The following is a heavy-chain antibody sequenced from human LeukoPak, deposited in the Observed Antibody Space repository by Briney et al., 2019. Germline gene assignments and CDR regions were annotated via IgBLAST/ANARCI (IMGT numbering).Heavy chain of an antibody. J-gene: IGHJ4*02. CDR3: ASPPTYYYDSSGLGLGY. D-gene: IGHD3-22*01. CDR2: ISYDGSNK. Sequence: PGGSLRLSCAASGFTFSSYGMHWVRQAPGKGLEWVAVISYDGSNKYYADSVKGRFTISRDNSKNTLYLQMNSLRAEDTAVYYCASPPTYYYDSSGLGLGYWGQGTLVTVSS. CDR1: GFTFSSYG. V-gene: IGHV3-30*03.